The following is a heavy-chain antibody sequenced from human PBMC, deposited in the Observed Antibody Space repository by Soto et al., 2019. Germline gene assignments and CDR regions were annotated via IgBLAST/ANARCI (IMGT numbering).Heavy chain of an antibody. CDR3: ARVPDR. CDR2: IYYSGIT. J-gene: IGHJ5*02. V-gene: IGHV4-59*12. Sequence: SETLSLTCTVSGGSISSYYWSWIRQPPGKGLEWIGYIYYSGITNYNPSLKSRITKTVDTSKNQFSLKLSSVSAADTAVYYCARVPDRWGQGTLVTVSS. CDR1: GGSISSYY. D-gene: IGHD2-2*01.